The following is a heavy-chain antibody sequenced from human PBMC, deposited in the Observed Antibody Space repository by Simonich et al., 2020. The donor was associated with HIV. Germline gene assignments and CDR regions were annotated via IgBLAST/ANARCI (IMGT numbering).Heavy chain of an antibody. CDR2: INPEDGET. V-gene: IGHV1-24*01. CDR3: AAVKYYYDSSGFSYDGVDV. CDR1: GYTLTELS. Sequence: QVQLVQSGAEVKKPGASVKVSCKVSGYTLTELSMHWVRQAPGKGVEWMGGINPEDGETNYGQKVQGRVTMTEDSSTDTAHMELSSLTSEDTAVYFCAAVKYYYDSSGFSYDGVDVWGQGTMVTVSS. J-gene: IGHJ3*01. D-gene: IGHD3-22*01.